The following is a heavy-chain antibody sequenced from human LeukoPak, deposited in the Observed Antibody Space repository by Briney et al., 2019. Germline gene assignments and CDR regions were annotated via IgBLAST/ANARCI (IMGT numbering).Heavy chain of an antibody. CDR3: AKDSHVWGSYRYRDFDY. J-gene: IGHJ4*02. CDR1: GFTFSSYG. Sequence: GRSLRLSCAASGFTFSSYGMHWVRQAPGKGLEWVAVISYDGSNKYYADSVKGRFTISRDNSKNTLYLQMNSLRAEDTAVYYCAKDSHVWGSYRYRDFDYWGQGTLVTVSS. D-gene: IGHD3-16*02. CDR2: ISYDGSNK. V-gene: IGHV3-30*18.